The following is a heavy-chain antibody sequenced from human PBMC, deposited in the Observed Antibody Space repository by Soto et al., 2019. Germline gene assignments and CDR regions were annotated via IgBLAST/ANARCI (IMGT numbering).Heavy chain of an antibody. D-gene: IGHD6-13*01. CDR3: ARIYSSTWYGSFFDY. Sequence: EVQLVESGGGLVQPGGSLRLSCAASGFTLSDHYMDWVRQAPGKGLEWVGRTRDKAHSYTTEYAASVKGRFTISRDDSKNSLYLQMNSLKTEDTAVYYCARIYSSTWYGSFFDYCGQGTLVTVSS. V-gene: IGHV3-72*01. CDR2: TRDKAHSYTT. CDR1: GFTLSDHY. J-gene: IGHJ4*02.